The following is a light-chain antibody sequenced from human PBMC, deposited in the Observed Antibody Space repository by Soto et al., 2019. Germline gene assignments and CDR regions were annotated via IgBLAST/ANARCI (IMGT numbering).Light chain of an antibody. Sequence: QSVLTQPPSVSGAPGQRVTISCTGSSSNVGAGRDVHWYQQLPGTAPRLLIYGNNNRPSGVPHRFSGSKSGNTASLTVSGLQPEDEADYYCTSYAGSDNPVLFGGGTKVTVL. CDR2: GNN. J-gene: IGLJ2*01. V-gene: IGLV1-40*01. CDR3: TSYAGSDNPVL. CDR1: SSNVGAGRD.